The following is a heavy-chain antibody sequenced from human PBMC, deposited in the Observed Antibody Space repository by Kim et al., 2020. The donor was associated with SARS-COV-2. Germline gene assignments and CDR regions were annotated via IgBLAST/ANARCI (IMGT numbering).Heavy chain of an antibody. J-gene: IGHJ4*02. CDR1: GYTLTDFF. CDR3: AREGMGATDN. V-gene: IGHV1-46*01. CDR2: ILPSDGST. D-gene: IGHD1-26*01. Sequence: ASVKVSCKASGYTLTDFFMHWVRQAPGQGLEWMGIILPSDGSTTYAQKFQGRVTMTRDTSTNTVYMELIRLRSEDTAVYYCAREGMGATDNWGQGTLVTVSS.